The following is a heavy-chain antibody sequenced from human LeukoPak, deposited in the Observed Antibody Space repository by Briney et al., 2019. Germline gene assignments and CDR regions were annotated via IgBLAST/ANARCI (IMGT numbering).Heavy chain of an antibody. Sequence: GGSLRLSCAASGFTFSSYSMNWVRQAPGKGLEWVSSISGSSSYIYYADSVKGRFTISRDNAKNSLYLQMNSLRAEDTAVYYCARGSTPKSYYYYGMDVWGQGTTVTVSS. V-gene: IGHV3-21*01. J-gene: IGHJ6*02. CDR2: ISGSSSYI. CDR3: ARGSTPKSYYYYGMDV. CDR1: GFTFSSYS.